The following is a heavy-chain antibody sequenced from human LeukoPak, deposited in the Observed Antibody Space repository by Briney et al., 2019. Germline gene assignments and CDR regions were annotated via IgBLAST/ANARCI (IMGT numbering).Heavy chain of an antibody. CDR1: GYRFSSYW. V-gene: IGHV5-51*01. CDR2: IYPGDSDT. Sequence: GESLEISCKGSGYRFSSYWIGWVRQMPGKGLEWMGIIYPGDSDTRYSPSFQGQVTISADKSISTAYLQWSSLKASDTAMYYCARHNTVTTGAFDIWGQGTMVTVSS. CDR3: ARHNTVTTGAFDI. D-gene: IGHD4-17*01. J-gene: IGHJ3*02.